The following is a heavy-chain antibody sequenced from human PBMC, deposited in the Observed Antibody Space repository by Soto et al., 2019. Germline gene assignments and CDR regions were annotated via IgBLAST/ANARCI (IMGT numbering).Heavy chain of an antibody. J-gene: IGHJ4*02. V-gene: IGHV3-9*01. CDR1: GFKIVDLG. CDR2: ISWNSGSI. Sequence: SLRVSYAASGFKIVDLGMRRIRQEPGKGLEWVSGISWNSGSIGYADSVKGRFTISRDNAKNSLYLQMNSLRAEDTALYYSAKDKEYSSSSGFGYWGQATLVTVSS. D-gene: IGHD6-6*01. CDR3: AKDKEYSSSSGFGY.